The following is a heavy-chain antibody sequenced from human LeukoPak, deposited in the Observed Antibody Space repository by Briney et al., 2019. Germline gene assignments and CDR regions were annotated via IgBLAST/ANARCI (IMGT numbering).Heavy chain of an antibody. V-gene: IGHV3-7*01. D-gene: IGHD3-3*01. CDR2: IKQDGSEK. J-gene: IGHJ4*02. CDR3: ASTVNTYYDFWSGYYTVPSDFDY. Sequence: SGGSLRLSCAASGFTFSSYWMSWVRQAPGKGLEWVANIKQDGSEKYYVDSVKGRFTISRDNAKNSLYLQMNSLRAEDTAVYYCASTVNTYYDFWSGYYTVPSDFDYWGQGTLVTVSS. CDR1: GFTFSSYW.